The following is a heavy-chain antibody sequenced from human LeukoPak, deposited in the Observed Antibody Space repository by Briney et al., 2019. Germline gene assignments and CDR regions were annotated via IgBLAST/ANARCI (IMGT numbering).Heavy chain of an antibody. J-gene: IGHJ6*03. Sequence: GGSLRLSCAASGFTFSSYWMSWVRQAPGKGLEWVANIKQDGSEKYYADSVKGRFTISRDNSKNTLYLQMNSLRAEDTAVYYCLGARYYYYYYYMDVWGKGTTVTISS. CDR2: IKQDGSEK. CDR1: GFTFSSYW. CDR3: LGARYYYYYYYMDV. D-gene: IGHD3-16*01. V-gene: IGHV3-7*01.